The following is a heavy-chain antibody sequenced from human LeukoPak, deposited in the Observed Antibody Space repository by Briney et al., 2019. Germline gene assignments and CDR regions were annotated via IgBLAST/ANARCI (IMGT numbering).Heavy chain of an antibody. CDR3: ARAVGSVAARPLFDY. CDR1: GGSISSYY. Sequence: SETLSLTCTVSGGSISSYYWGWLRQPPGKGLEWIGYIYYSGSTNYNPSLKSRVTISVDASKNQFSLKLSSVTAADTAVYYCARAVGSVAARPLFDYWGQGTLVTVSS. J-gene: IGHJ4*02. V-gene: IGHV4-59*01. D-gene: IGHD6-6*01. CDR2: IYYSGST.